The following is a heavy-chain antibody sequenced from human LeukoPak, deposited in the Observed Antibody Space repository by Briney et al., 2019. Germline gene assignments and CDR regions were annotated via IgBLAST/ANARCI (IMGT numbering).Heavy chain of an antibody. V-gene: IGHV3-23*01. D-gene: IGHD5-24*01. CDR3: AKANFDGYNDYFDY. CDR1: GFTFSSYA. J-gene: IGHJ4*02. CDR2: ISGNGGST. Sequence: PGGSLRLSCAASGFTFSSYAMSWVRQAPGKGLEWVSAISGNGGSTYYADSVKGRFTISRDNSKNTLYLQMNSLRAEDTAVYYCAKANFDGYNDYFDYWAREPWSPSPQ.